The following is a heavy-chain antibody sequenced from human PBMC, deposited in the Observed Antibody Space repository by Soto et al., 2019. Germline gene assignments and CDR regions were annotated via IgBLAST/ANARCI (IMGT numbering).Heavy chain of an antibody. CDR3: ARDAAVGLFDY. V-gene: IGHV1-18*01. Sequence: QVQLVQSGAEVKKPGASVKVSCKASGYTFTSYGISWVRQAPGQGLEWMGWISAYNGNTKYAQKLQGRGTMTTDTATSTASMELRSLRSDDTAVYYCARDAAVGLFDYWGQGTLVTVSS. CDR1: GYTFTSYG. CDR2: ISAYNGNT. D-gene: IGHD1-26*01. J-gene: IGHJ4*02.